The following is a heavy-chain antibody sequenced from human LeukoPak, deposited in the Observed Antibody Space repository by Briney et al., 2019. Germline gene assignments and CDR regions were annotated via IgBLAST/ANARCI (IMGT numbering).Heavy chain of an antibody. CDR2: ITGSGDTT. V-gene: IGHV3-23*01. CDR1: GFIFRNYA. CDR3: AKWGDYDILTGYYVSDF. D-gene: IGHD3-9*01. J-gene: IGHJ4*02. Sequence: GGSLRLSCAASGFIFRNYAMSWVRQAPGKGLEWVSAITGSGDTTYYADPVKGRFTISRDNSKNTLYVEMNTLRAEDTAVYYCAKWGDYDILTGYYVSDFWGQGTLVTVSS.